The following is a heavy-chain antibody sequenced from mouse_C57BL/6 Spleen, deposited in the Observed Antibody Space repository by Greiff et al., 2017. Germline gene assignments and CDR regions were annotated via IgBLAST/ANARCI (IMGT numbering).Heavy chain of an antibody. CDR3: ATLIGGAMDY. Sequence: VQVVESGAELVKPGASVKMSCKASGYTFTSYWITWVKQRPGQGLEWIGDIYPGSGSTNYNEKFKSKATLTVDTSSSTAYMQLSSLTSEDSAVYYCATLIGGAMDYWGQGTSVTVSS. J-gene: IGHJ4*01. CDR1: GYTFTSYW. CDR2: IYPGSGST. V-gene: IGHV1-55*01. D-gene: IGHD2-14*01.